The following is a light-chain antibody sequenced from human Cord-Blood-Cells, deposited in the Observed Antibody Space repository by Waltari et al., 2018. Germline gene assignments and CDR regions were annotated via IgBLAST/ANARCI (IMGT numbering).Light chain of an antibody. CDR2: WAS. CDR3: QQYYSTPFT. V-gene: IGKV4-1*01. Sequence: DIVMTKSPDSLAVSLGERATINCKSSQSVLYSSNNKNYLAWYQQKPGQPPKLLIYWASTRESGVPDRFSGSGSGTDFTLTINSLQAEDVAVYYCQQYYSTPFTFGPGTKVDIK. CDR1: QSVLYSSNNKNY. J-gene: IGKJ3*01.